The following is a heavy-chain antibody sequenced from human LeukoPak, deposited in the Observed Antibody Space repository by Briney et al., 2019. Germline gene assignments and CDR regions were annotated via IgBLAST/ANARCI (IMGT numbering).Heavy chain of an antibody. Sequence: SETLSLTCTVSGGSISSYYWSWIRQPPGKGLEWIGYIYYSGSTNYNPSLKSRVTISVDTSKNQFSLKLSSVTAADTAVYYCAGGPFYYYYGMDVWGQGTTVTVSS. J-gene: IGHJ6*02. CDR3: AGGPFYYYYGMDV. CDR1: GGSISSYY. V-gene: IGHV4-59*01. CDR2: IYYSGST.